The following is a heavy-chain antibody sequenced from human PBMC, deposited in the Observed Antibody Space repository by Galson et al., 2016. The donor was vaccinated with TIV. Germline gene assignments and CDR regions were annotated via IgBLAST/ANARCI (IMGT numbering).Heavy chain of an antibody. V-gene: IGHV1-18*01. CDR2: ISADTGST. CDR3: ARVHTYYYYDMGV. Sequence: KVSCKAFGYTFTNFGISWVRQAPGQGLEWMGWISADTGSTKLAEKFQDRVTLTTETFTSTAYMDLRSLRSDDTAVYYCARVHTYYYYDMGVWGKGTTVTVSS. CDR1: GYTFTNFG. J-gene: IGHJ6*03.